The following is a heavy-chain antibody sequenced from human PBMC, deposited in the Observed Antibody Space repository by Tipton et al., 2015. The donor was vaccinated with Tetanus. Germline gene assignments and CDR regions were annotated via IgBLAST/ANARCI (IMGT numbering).Heavy chain of an antibody. CDR2: IYYSGST. CDR3: ARLRTVGDKIGWFDP. Sequence: TLSLTCTVSGGSITSSSYWWGWIRQPPVKGLERIGTIYYSGSTFYNPSLKSRVTISVDTSKNQFSLKRRSVTAADTAVYYCARLRTVGDKIGWFDPWGQGTRVTVSS. J-gene: IGHJ5*02. D-gene: IGHD2-21*01. CDR1: GGSITSSSYW. V-gene: IGHV4-39*01.